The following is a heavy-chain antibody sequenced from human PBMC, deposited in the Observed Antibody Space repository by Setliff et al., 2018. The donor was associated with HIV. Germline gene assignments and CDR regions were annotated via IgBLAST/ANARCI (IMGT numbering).Heavy chain of an antibody. Sequence: PSETLSLTCTVSGGSISSYYWSWIRQPPGKGLEWIGYIYYSGSTKYNPSLKRRVTISIDKSRKYFSLKLPSVTAADTAMYFCTKGRLGQADYWGQGTLVTVS. CDR1: GGSISSYY. CDR3: TKGRLGQADY. CDR2: IYYSGST. J-gene: IGHJ4*02. V-gene: IGHV4-59*01. D-gene: IGHD4-17*01.